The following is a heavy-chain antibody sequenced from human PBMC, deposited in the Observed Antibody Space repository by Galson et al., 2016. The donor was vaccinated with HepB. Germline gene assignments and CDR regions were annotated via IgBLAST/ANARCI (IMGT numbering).Heavy chain of an antibody. V-gene: IGHV1-18*01. CDR1: GDTFRNFP. Sequence: SVKVSCKASGDTFRNFPSSWVRQAPGQGLEWMGWISAYNGNTNYAQKLQGRVTMTTDTSTSTAYMELRSLRSDDTAVYYCARDRVWGSYGIWGQGTMVTVPS. CDR2: ISAYNGNT. CDR3: ARDRVWGSYGI. J-gene: IGHJ3*02. D-gene: IGHD3-16*01.